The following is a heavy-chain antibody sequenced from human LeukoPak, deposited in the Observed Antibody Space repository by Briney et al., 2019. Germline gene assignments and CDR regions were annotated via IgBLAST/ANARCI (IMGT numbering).Heavy chain of an antibody. CDR2: IYYSGST. CDR3: ARHQGYYYYYGMDV. V-gene: IGHV4-59*08. Sequence: SETLSLTCTVPGGSISSYYWSWIRQPPGKGLEWIGYIYYSGSTNYNPSLKSRVTISVDTSKNQFSLKLSSVTAADTTVYYCARHQGYYYYYGMDVWGQGTTVTVSS. J-gene: IGHJ6*02. CDR1: GGSISSYY.